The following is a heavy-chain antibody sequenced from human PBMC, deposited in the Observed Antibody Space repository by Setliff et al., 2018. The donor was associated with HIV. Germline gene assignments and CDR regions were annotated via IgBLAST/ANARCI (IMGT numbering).Heavy chain of an antibody. CDR2: ISRDGDNS. CDR1: GFTFTNYY. D-gene: IGHD1-26*01. J-gene: IGHJ4*02. CDR3: AKDRGGGSYFDY. V-gene: IGHV3-74*01. Sequence: GGSLRLSCAASGFTFTNYYMHWVRQVPGKGLVWVSLISRDGDNSHYADSVKGRFTISRDNAKNTLYLQMHSLRVEDTAVYYCAKDRGGGSYFDYWGQGTLVTVSS.